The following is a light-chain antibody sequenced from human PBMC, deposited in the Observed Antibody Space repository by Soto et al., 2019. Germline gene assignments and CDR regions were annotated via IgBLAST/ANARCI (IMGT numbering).Light chain of an antibody. V-gene: IGLV2-11*01. J-gene: IGLJ2*01. CDR1: SSDVGGYNY. Sequence: QSALTQPRLVSGSPGQSVTISCTGTSSDVGGYNYVSWYQQHPGKAPKLMIYDVSKRPSGVPDRFSGSKSGNTASLTISGLQAEDEADYYCCSYAGSYVVFGGGTKLTVL. CDR2: DVS. CDR3: CSYAGSYVV.